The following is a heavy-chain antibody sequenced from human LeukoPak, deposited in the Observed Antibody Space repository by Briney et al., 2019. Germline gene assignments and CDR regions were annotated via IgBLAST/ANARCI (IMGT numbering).Heavy chain of an antibody. CDR3: ARGAYCSGGRCPGAFDI. Sequence: GGSLRLSCAASGFTFSTYAMYWVRQAPGKGLEGVTVIWCDGSNKYYADSVKGRFTISRDNSKNTLYLQMNSLRADDTAVYYCARGAYCSGGRCPGAFDIWGQGTMVTVSS. CDR1: GFTFSTYA. D-gene: IGHD2-15*01. J-gene: IGHJ3*02. V-gene: IGHV3-33*01. CDR2: IWCDGSNK.